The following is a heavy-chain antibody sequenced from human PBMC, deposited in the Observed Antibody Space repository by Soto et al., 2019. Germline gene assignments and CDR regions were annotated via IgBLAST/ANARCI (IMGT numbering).Heavy chain of an antibody. J-gene: IGHJ5*02. D-gene: IGHD4-4*01. Sequence: PSETLSLTCAVYGGSFSGYQWNWIRQPPGKGLEWIGEINHSGSTNYNPSLKSRVTISVDTSKKQFSLKLSSVTAADTALYYCARAPRRRTTVTKNWFDPWGQGTLVTVSS. CDR1: GGSFSGYQ. CDR2: INHSGST. CDR3: ARAPRRRTTVTKNWFDP. V-gene: IGHV4-34*01.